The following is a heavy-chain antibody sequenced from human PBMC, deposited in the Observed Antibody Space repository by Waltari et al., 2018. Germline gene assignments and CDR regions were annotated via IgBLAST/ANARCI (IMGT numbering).Heavy chain of an antibody. CDR2: INHSGRT. Sequence: QVQLQQWGAGLLKPSETLSLTCAVYGGSFSGYYWSWIRQPPGKGLEWIGEINHSGRTNYNPSLKSRVTISVDTSKNQFSLKLSSVTAADTAVYYCARGIGGTTVTFMDVWGKGTTVTISS. CDR1: GGSFSGYY. V-gene: IGHV4-34*01. CDR3: ARGIGGTTVTFMDV. J-gene: IGHJ6*03. D-gene: IGHD4-4*01.